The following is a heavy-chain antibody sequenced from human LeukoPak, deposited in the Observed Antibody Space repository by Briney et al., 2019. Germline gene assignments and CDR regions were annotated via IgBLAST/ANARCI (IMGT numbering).Heavy chain of an antibody. CDR1: GGAISSGSYY. D-gene: IGHD4-23*01. Sequence: PSETRSLTCTVSGGAISSGSYYWSWIRQPAGKGLEWIGRIYTSGSTNYNPSLKSRVSISVDTSKNQFSLKLSSVTAADTAVYYCSSGPVVGGVDVWGKGTTVTVSS. J-gene: IGHJ6*04. CDR3: SSGPVVGGVDV. V-gene: IGHV4-61*02. CDR2: IYTSGST.